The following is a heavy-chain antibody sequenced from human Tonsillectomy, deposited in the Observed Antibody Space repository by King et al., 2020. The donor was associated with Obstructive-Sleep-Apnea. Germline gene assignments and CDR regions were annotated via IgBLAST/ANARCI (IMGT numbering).Heavy chain of an antibody. D-gene: IGHD6-13*01. V-gene: IGHV4-59*02. Sequence: VQLQESGPGLLKPWETLSLICNVSGDSVNNSYWSWIRQSPARGLEWISYVSHTGNTHYNPSPRIRTLISVYSSKNQLFLKMNSVTTTDTAVYYCVGRSTNGRGNWFDPWGQGTLVTVSS. CDR1: GDSVNNSY. CDR2: VSHTGNT. J-gene: IGHJ5*02. CDR3: VGRSTNGRGNWFDP.